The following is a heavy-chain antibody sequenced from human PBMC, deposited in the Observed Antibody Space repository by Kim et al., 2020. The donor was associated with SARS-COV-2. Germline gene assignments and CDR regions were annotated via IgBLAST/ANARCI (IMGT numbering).Heavy chain of an antibody. CDR1: GFPFTSYA. Sequence: GGSLRLSCEASGFPFTSYAMSWVRQAPGKGLEWVSGISNSGDNTYYADSVKGRFTISRDNSRNTLFLQMNSLRGDDTAIYYCAKESTTSGYCNSVRCYWVGLFDNWGQGTLVTVSS. V-gene: IGHV3-23*01. D-gene: IGHD2-2*01. CDR2: ISNSGDNT. J-gene: IGHJ4*02. CDR3: AKESTTSGYCNSVRCYWVGLFDN.